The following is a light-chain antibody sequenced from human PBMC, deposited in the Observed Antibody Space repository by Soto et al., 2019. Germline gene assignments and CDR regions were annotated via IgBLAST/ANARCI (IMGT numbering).Light chain of an antibody. J-gene: IGLJ3*02. CDR3: TSYTSSSTVL. CDR1: SSDVGGYNY. Sequence: QSVLTQPASVSGSPGQSITISCTGTSSDVGGYNYVSWYQQHPGKAPKLMIYDVSNRPSGISNRFSGSKSGNTASLTIFGLQAEDEADYYCTSYTSSSTVLFGGGTTVTVL. CDR2: DVS. V-gene: IGLV2-14*01.